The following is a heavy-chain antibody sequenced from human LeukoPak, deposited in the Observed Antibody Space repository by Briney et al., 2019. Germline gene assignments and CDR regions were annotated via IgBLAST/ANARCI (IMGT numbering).Heavy chain of an antibody. CDR3: ARDLGGYNFDY. V-gene: IGHV3-33*01. CDR1: GFTFSSYG. J-gene: IGHJ4*02. CDR2: IWYDGSNK. Sequence: GGSLRLSCAASGFTFSSYGMHWVRQAPGKGLEWVAFIWYDGSNKYYADSVKGRFTISRDNAKDSVYLQMNSLRAEDTAVYYCARDLGGYNFDYWGQGTLVTVSS. D-gene: IGHD5-24*01.